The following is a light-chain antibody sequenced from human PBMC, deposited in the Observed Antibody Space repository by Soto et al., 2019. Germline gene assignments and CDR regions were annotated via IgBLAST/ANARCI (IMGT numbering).Light chain of an antibody. CDR3: QQRSSWWT. V-gene: IGKV3-11*01. Sequence: ETVLTQSPATLSLSPGDRATLSCRASQSITTYLAWYQQKTGQAPKLLFYDASNRATGIPARFSASGSGTDFTLTNSSLEPEDSAVYYWQQRSSWWTFGQGTKVEIK. CDR2: DAS. CDR1: QSITTY. J-gene: IGKJ1*01.